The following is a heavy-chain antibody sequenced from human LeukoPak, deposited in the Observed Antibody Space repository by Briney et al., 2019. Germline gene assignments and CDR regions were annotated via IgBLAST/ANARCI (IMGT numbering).Heavy chain of an antibody. J-gene: IGHJ4*02. D-gene: IGHD6-19*01. CDR3: AASRSSGWYEAIDY. V-gene: IGHV4-34*01. Sequence: PSETLSLTCAVYGGSFSGYYWSWIRQPPGKGLEWIGEINHSGSTNYNPSLKSRVTISVDRSKNQFSLKLSSVTAADTAVYYCAASRSSGWYEAIDYWGQGTLVTVSS. CDR2: INHSGST. CDR1: GGSFSGYY.